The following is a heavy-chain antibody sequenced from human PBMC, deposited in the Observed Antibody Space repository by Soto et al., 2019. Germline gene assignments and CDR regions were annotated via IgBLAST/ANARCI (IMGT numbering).Heavy chain of an antibody. CDR3: ARGKTYCSSTSCYTTDYYYYGMDV. CDR2: ISAYNGNT. D-gene: IGHD2-2*02. J-gene: IGHJ6*02. CDR1: GYTFTSYG. V-gene: IGHV1-18*04. Sequence: NVSWKASGYTFTSYGISWVRQAPGQGLECMGWISAYNGNTNYAQKLQGRVTMTTDTSTSTAYMELRSLRSDDTAVYYCARGKTYCSSTSCYTTDYYYYGMDVWRERPTFTVSS.